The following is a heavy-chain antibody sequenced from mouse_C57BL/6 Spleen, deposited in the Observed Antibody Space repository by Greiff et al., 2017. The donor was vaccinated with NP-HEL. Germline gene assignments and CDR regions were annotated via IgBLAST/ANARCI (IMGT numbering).Heavy chain of an antibody. CDR2: INYDGSST. CDR3: AREGDGYDPLDV. CDR1: GFTFSDYY. J-gene: IGHJ1*03. D-gene: IGHD2-2*01. V-gene: IGHV5-16*01. Sequence: EVQRVESEGGLVQPGSSMKLSCTASGFTFSDYYMAWVRQVPEKGLEWVANINYDGSSTYYLDSLKSRFIISRDNAKNILYLQMSSLKSEDTATYYCAREGDGYDPLDVWGTGTTVTVSS.